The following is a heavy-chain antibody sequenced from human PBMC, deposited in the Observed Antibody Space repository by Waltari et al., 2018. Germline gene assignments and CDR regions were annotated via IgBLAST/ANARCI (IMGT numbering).Heavy chain of an antibody. CDR1: GFTFSRSV. V-gene: IGHV3-30*02. CDR2: IRYDESNK. J-gene: IGHJ4*02. Sequence: QVQLVVSGGGWVQPGGSLSLPCAASGFTFSRSVMHRVRDALLHGLVWVAVIRYDESNKNYADSVKGLLTISRDNSMDTRYLQLNSRCAEDTAVYYCAKPPERLRLRAPGGGFDYWGQGTLVTVSS. CDR3: AKPPERLRLRAPGGGFDY. D-gene: IGHD4-17*01.